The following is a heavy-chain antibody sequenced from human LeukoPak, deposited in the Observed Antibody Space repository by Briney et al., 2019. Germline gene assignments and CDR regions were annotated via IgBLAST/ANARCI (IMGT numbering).Heavy chain of an antibody. CDR3: ARRVGATKYHDY. CDR2: INHSGST. Sequence: PSETLSLTCAVYGGPFSGYYWSWIRQPPGKGLEWIGEINHSGSTNYNPSLKSRVTISVDASKNQFSLKLSSVTAADTAVYYCARRVGATKYHDYWGQGTLVTVSS. CDR1: GGPFSGYY. D-gene: IGHD1-26*01. J-gene: IGHJ4*02. V-gene: IGHV4-34*01.